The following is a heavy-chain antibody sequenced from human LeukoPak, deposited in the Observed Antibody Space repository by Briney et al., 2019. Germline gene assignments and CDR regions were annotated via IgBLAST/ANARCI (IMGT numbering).Heavy chain of an antibody. J-gene: IGHJ4*02. V-gene: IGHV4-59*01. D-gene: IGHD6-13*01. CDR3: ARLYSSSLGRVFAY. Sequence: KASETLSLTCTVSGGSISSYYWSWIRQPPGKGLEWIGYIYYSGSTNYNPSLKSRVTISVDTSKNQFSLKLSSVTAADTAVYYCARLYSSSLGRVFAYWGQGTLVTVSS. CDR2: IYYSGST. CDR1: GGSISSYY.